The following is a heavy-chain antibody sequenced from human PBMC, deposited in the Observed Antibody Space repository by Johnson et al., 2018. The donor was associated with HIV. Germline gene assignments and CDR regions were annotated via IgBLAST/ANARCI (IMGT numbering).Heavy chain of an antibody. J-gene: IGHJ3*02. CDR3: TTTIPYDSSGYYYHVHAFDI. V-gene: IGHV3-15*01. D-gene: IGHD3-22*01. CDR2: IKSKTDGGTK. CDR1: GFPFTNAW. Sequence: VQLVESGGGLVQPGESLRLSCPVSGFPFTNAWMSWVRKAPGKGLEWVGRIKSKTDGGTKDYAAPVKGRFTISRDDSKNTLYLQMNSLKTEDTAVYYCTTTIPYDSSGYYYHVHAFDIWGQGTMVTVSS.